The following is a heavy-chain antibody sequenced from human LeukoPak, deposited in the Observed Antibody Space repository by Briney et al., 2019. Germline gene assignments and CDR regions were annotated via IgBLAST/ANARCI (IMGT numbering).Heavy chain of an antibody. CDR2: IYPGDSDT. J-gene: IGHJ4*02. CDR1: GYSFTGYW. Sequence: GESLQISCQGSGYSFTGYWIGWVRQMPGKGLEWMGIIYPGDSDTRYSPSFQGQVTISADKSISTAYLQWSSLKASDTAMYYCARQSQEDYFDYWGQGTLVTVSS. V-gene: IGHV5-51*01. CDR3: ARQSQEDYFDY.